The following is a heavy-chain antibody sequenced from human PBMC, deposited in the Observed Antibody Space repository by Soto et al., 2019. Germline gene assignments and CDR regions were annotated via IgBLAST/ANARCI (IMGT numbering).Heavy chain of an antibody. Sequence: SATLSLTCTVSGGSITSGGYSWTWIRQSPGKGLEWIVYTYQSGSAYYNPSLKSRVTISVDRSKNQFSLNLTSVTAADTAVYYCARDYYGMDVWGQGTTVTVSS. CDR3: ARDYYGMDV. V-gene: IGHV4-30-2*06. CDR2: TYQSGSA. CDR1: GGSITSGGYS. J-gene: IGHJ6*02.